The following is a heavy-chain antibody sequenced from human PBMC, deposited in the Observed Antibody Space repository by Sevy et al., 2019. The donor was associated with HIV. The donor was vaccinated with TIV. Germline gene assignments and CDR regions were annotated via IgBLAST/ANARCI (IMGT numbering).Heavy chain of an antibody. D-gene: IGHD3-10*01. Sequence: GGSLRLSCATSGFSFNDYAMHWVRQAPGKGLEWVSGINWDGSEKDYADSVEGRFTISRNNYKKSLYLQMSSLRREDTALYFCARGGFYFGSEDYYGKAGYDSWGPGTVVTVSS. J-gene: IGHJ4*02. CDR3: ARGGFYFGSEDYYGKAGYDS. CDR1: GFSFNDYA. CDR2: INWDGSEK. V-gene: IGHV3-9*01.